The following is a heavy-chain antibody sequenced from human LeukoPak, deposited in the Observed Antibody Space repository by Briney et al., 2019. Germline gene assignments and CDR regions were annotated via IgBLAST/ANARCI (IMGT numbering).Heavy chain of an antibody. CDR1: GYTFTDYY. CDR2: VDPEDGET. J-gene: IGHJ4*02. Sequence: ASVKVSCKVSGYTFTDYYMHWVQQAPGKKLEWMGLVDPEDGETIYAEKFQGRVTITADTSTDTAYMELSSLRSEDTAVYYCASLTTVTPYYFDYWGQGTLVTVSS. CDR3: ASLTTVTPYYFDY. V-gene: IGHV1-69-2*01. D-gene: IGHD4-17*01.